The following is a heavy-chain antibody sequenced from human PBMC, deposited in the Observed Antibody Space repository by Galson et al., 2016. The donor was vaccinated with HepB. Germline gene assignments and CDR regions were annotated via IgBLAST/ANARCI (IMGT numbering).Heavy chain of an antibody. CDR2: IDWDDDK. D-gene: IGHD1-26*01. CDR3: ARLQSRYSGSLDY. V-gene: IGHV2-70*17. Sequence: PALVKPTQTLTLTRTFSGFSLSTSGMCLSWIRQPPGKALEWLARIDWDDDKFYSTSLKTRLTVSKDTSKNQVVLTMTNMDPSDTARYYCARLQSRYSGSLDYWGQGTLVTVSS. J-gene: IGHJ4*02. CDR1: GFSLSTSGMC.